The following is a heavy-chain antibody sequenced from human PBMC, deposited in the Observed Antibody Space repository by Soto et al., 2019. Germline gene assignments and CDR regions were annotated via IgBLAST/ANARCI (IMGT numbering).Heavy chain of an antibody. CDR3: ARFYCTSTTCYIDS. Sequence: QVQLQESGPGLVKPSGTLSLTCAVSSGSISSNKWWSWVRQPPEKGLEWIGEISDIGSTNYNPSLKSRVTISVDRSKNQFSLKLNSVTAADTAVYYCARFYCTSTTCYIDSWGQGTLVSVSS. CDR1: SGSISSNKW. CDR2: ISDIGST. D-gene: IGHD2-2*02. J-gene: IGHJ4*02. V-gene: IGHV4-4*02.